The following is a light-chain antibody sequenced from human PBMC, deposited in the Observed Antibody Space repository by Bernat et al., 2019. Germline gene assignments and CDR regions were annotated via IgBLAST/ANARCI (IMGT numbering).Light chain of an antibody. CDR2: EVS. J-gene: IGLJ2*01. Sequence: QSALTQPPSASGSPGQSVTISCTGTSSDIGYHNSVSWYQYHPGKATKLMIYEVSKRPSGVPDRFSGSKSGNTASLTVSGLQAEDEAAYYCSSYAGSNNRVVFGGGTELTVL. CDR3: SSYAGSNNRVV. V-gene: IGLV2-8*01. CDR1: SSDIGYHNS.